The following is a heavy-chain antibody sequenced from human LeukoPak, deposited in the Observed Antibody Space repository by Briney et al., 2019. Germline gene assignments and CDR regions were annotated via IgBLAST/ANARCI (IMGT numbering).Heavy chain of an antibody. CDR2: ISSSSSYI. CDR3: ARDHQLAFHYYYYYMDV. CDR1: GFTFSSYS. V-gene: IGHV3-21*01. J-gene: IGHJ6*03. D-gene: IGHD6-13*01. Sequence: SGGSLRLSCAASGFTFSSYSMNWVRLAPGKGLEWVSSISSSSSYIYYADSVKGRFTISRDNAKNSLYLQMNSLRAEDTAVYYCARDHQLAFHYYYYYMDVWGKGTTVTVSS.